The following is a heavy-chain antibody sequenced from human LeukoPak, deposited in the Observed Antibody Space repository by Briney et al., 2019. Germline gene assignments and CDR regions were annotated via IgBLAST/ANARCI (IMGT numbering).Heavy chain of an antibody. CDR2: INHSGST. Sequence: GSLRLSCPASGFTFSSYAMSWVRQPPGKGLEWIGEINHSGSTNYNPSLKSRVTISVDTSKNQFSLKLSSVTAADTAVYYCARGASYYSAYYYYGMDVWGQGTTVTVSS. CDR1: GFTFSSYA. J-gene: IGHJ6*02. CDR3: ARGASYYSAYYYYGMDV. V-gene: IGHV4-34*01. D-gene: IGHD1-26*01.